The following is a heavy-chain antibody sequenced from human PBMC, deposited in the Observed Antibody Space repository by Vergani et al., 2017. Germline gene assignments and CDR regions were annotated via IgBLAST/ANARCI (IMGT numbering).Heavy chain of an antibody. D-gene: IGHD3-3*01. CDR3: ARGYDFWSGWFDP. CDR2: IKQDGSEK. Sequence: EVQLVESGGGLVQPGGSLRLSCAASGFTFNSYWMSWVRQAPGKGLEWVANIKQDGSEKYFVDSVKGRFTISRDNAKNSLYLQMNSLRAEDTAVYYCARGYDFWSGWFDPWGQGTLVTVSS. J-gene: IGHJ5*02. CDR1: GFTFNSYW. V-gene: IGHV3-7*03.